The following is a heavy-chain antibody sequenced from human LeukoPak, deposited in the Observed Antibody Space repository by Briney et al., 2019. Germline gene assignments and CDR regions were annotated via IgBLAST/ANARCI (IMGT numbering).Heavy chain of an antibody. D-gene: IGHD3-3*01. J-gene: IGHJ4*02. Sequence: SETLSLTCTVSGGSISSYYWSWIRQPPGKGLEGIGYIYYSGSTNYNPSLKSRVTISVDTSKNQFSLKLSSVTAADTAVYYCARVYYDFWSGYLGYWGQGTLVTVSS. CDR3: ARVYYDFWSGYLGY. V-gene: IGHV4-59*01. CDR1: GGSISSYY. CDR2: IYYSGST.